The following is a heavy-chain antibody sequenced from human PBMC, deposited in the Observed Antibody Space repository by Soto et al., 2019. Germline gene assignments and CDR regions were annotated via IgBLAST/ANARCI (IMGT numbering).Heavy chain of an antibody. Sequence: EVQLVESGGGLVQPGGSLRLSCAASGFTFSSYWMHWVRQAPGKGLEWVANMDQDGSETYYVDSVRGRFTVSRDNAKNSLYLQMNSLRVEDTAVYYCVCGGNFFIYWGQGTLVTVSP. D-gene: IGHD3-16*01. CDR2: MDQDGSET. J-gene: IGHJ4*02. CDR3: VCGGNFFIY. V-gene: IGHV3-7*01. CDR1: GFTFSSYW.